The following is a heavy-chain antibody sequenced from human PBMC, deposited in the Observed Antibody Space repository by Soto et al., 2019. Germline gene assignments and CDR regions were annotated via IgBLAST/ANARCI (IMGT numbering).Heavy chain of an antibody. CDR1: GFTSSNYA. V-gene: IGHV3-23*01. J-gene: IGHJ4*02. CDR2: MSNSGSRT. D-gene: IGHD3-9*01. Sequence: ESGGGLVQPGGSLRLSCAASGFTSSNYAMSWVRQAPGTGLEWVSGMSNSGSRTYYADSVKGRFIISRDDTKNTLYLQRNSLGPEDTAVYYCAKAYFDILTGYFGDYWGQGTLVSVSS. CDR3: AKAYFDILTGYFGDY.